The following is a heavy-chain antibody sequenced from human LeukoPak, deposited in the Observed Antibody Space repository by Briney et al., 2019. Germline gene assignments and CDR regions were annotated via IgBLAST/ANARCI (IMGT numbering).Heavy chain of an antibody. CDR2: INPSGRI. V-gene: IGHV4-34*01. D-gene: IGHD3-22*01. CDR3: ARGRQEVSMIVVVMTAVSYYLDV. J-gene: IGHJ6*03. CDR1: GGSFSGYY. Sequence: TPSETLSLTCAVYGGSFSGYYWTWIRRAPGKGLEWIGEINPSGRISYNPSLKSRLTISVDASKNQFSLNLRSLTAADTAVYYCARGRQEVSMIVVVMTAVSYYLDVWGKGTTVTVS.